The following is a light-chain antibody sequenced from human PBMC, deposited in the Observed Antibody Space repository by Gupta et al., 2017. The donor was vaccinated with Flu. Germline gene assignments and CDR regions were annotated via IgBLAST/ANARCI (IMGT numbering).Light chain of an antibody. J-gene: IGKJ2*03. CDR1: QSFSRSNY. CDR2: GAS. V-gene: IGKV3-20*01. Sequence: EIVLTQSPGTLSLSPGERATLSCRASQSFSRSNYLAWYQQKPGQAPRLLIHGASSSATGIPDRFSGSESGTDFTLSISRLEPEDFAVYSCQQYDGAPSSFGQGTKLEIK. CDR3: QQYDGAPSS.